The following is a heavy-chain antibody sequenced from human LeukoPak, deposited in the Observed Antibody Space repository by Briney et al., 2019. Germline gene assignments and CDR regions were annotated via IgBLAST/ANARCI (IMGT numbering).Heavy chain of an antibody. CDR2: IYYSGST. V-gene: IGHV4-59*08. J-gene: IGHJ3*02. Sequence: SETLSLTCTVSGGSISSYYWSWLRQPPGKGLEWIGYIYYSGSTNYNPSLKSRVTISVDTSKNQFSLKLSSVTAADTAVYYCARHAGDSGSYDSAFDIWGQGTMVTVSS. D-gene: IGHD1-26*01. CDR3: ARHAGDSGSYDSAFDI. CDR1: GGSISSYY.